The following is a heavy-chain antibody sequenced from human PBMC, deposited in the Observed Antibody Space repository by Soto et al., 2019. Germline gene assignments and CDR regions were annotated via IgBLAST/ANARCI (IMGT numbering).Heavy chain of an antibody. Sequence: GESLKISCQGSGYNFASYWIAWVRQMPGKGLEWMGTIYPEDSDTKYSPSFKGQVTISADRSINTVFLQWRSLKASDTAIYYCARPVLDYYYYYGLDVWGQGTAVTVSS. V-gene: IGHV5-51*01. CDR3: ARPVLDYYYYYGLDV. CDR1: GYNFASYW. CDR2: IYPEDSDT. J-gene: IGHJ6*02.